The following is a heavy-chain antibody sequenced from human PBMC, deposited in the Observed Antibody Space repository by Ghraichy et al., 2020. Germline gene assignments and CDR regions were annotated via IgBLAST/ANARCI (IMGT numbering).Heavy chain of an antibody. V-gene: IGHV3-11*01. CDR2: ISSSGSTI. Sequence: GGSLRLSCAASGFTFSDYYMSWIRQAPGKGLEWVSYISSSGSTIYYADSVKGRFTISRDNAKNSLYLQMNSLRAEDTAVYYCARDGKSIFGVVRPHDPWGQGTLVTVSS. D-gene: IGHD3-3*01. J-gene: IGHJ5*02. CDR3: ARDGKSIFGVVRPHDP. CDR1: GFTFSDYY.